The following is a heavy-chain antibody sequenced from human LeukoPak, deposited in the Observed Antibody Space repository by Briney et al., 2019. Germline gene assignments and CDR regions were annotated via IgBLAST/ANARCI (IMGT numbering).Heavy chain of an antibody. D-gene: IGHD3-3*01. J-gene: IGHJ6*02. CDR2: IYSGGST. Sequence: PGGSLRLSCAASGFTVSSNYMSWVRQAPGKGLEWVSVIYSGGSTYYADSVKGRFTISRDNSKNTLYLQMNSLRAEDTAVYYCASKYYDFWSGYYVYGMDVWGQGTTVTVSS. V-gene: IGHV3-66*01. CDR3: ASKYYDFWSGYYVYGMDV. CDR1: GFTVSSNY.